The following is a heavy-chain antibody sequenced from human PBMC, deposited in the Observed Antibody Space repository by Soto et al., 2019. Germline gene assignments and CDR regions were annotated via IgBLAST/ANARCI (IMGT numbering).Heavy chain of an antibody. Sequence: PSETLSLTCTVSGGSISSGDYYWSWIRQPPGKGLEWIGYIYYSGSTYYNPSLKSRVTISVDTSKNQFSLKLSSVTAADTAVYYCARDTAAAAHVEFDYWGQGTLVTVSS. V-gene: IGHV4-30-4*01. CDR1: GGSISSGDYY. CDR3: ARDTAAAAHVEFDY. CDR2: IYYSGST. D-gene: IGHD6-13*01. J-gene: IGHJ4*02.